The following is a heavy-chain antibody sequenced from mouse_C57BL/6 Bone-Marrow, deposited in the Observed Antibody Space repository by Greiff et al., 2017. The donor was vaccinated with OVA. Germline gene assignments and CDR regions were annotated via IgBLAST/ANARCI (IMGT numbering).Heavy chain of an antibody. Sequence: QVQLQQSGPELVKPGASVKISCKASGYAFSSSWMNWVKQRPGKGLEWIGRIYPGDGDTNYNGKFKGKATLTADKSSSTAYMQLSSLTSEDSAVYFCAREGPWAWFDYWGKGTLVTVSA. CDR2: IYPGDGDT. J-gene: IGHJ3*01. V-gene: IGHV1-82*01. CDR3: AREGPWAWFDY. D-gene: IGHD4-1*01. CDR1: GYAFSSSW.